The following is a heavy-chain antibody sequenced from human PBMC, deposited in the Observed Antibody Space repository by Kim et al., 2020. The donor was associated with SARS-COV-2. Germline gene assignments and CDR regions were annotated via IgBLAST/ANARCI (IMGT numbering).Heavy chain of an antibody. J-gene: IGHJ4*02. CDR3: ASNLFSITIFGVVTRYFDY. Sequence: SETLSLTCTVSGGSISSSSYYWGWIHQPPGKGLEWIGSIYYSGSTYYNPSLKSRVTISVDTSKNQFSLKLSSVTAADTAVYYCASNLFSITIFGVVTRYFDYWGQGTLVTVSS. V-gene: IGHV4-39*01. CDR1: GGSISSSSYY. D-gene: IGHD3-3*01. CDR2: IYYSGST.